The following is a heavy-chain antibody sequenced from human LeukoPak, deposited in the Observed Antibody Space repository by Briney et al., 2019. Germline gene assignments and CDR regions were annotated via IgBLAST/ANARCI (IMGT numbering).Heavy chain of an antibody. J-gene: IGHJ3*02. Sequence: GGSLRLSCAASGFTFSSYWMHWVRQAPGKGLVWVSRINNDGSTTSYADSVKGRFTISRDYAKNTLYLQMNSLRAEDTAVYYCAKGESFAFATWGQGTMVTVSS. D-gene: IGHD2-21*01. V-gene: IGHV3-74*01. CDR3: AKGESFAFAT. CDR1: GFTFSSYW. CDR2: INNDGSTT.